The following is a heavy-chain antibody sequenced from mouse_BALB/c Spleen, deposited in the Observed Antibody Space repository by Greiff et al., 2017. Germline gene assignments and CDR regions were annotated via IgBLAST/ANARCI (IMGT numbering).Heavy chain of an antibody. CDR1: GFTFSSYA. CDR3: ARDKGVLLRQRARDY. Sequence: DVMLVESGGGLVKPGGSLKLSCAASGFTFSSYAMSWVRQSPEKRLEWVAEISSGGSYTYYPDTVTGRFTISRDNAKNTLSLEMSSLRSEDTAMYYGARDKGVLLRQRARDYGGQGTSVTVSS. J-gene: IGHJ4*01. D-gene: IGHD1-1*01. V-gene: IGHV5-9-4*01. CDR2: ISSGGSYT.